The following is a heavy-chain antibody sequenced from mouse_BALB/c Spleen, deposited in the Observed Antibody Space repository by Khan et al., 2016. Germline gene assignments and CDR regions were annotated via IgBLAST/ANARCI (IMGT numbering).Heavy chain of an antibody. J-gene: IGHJ4*01. V-gene: IGHV3-2*02. CDR2: ITYSGST. Sequence: EVQLEESGPGLVNPSQSLSLTCTVTGYSITSDYAWNWIRQFPGNKLEWVASITYSGSTYYTPTLESRISITRDAAKNKFFLQLKSVKTEDTATYYCARNYNYDRAMDSWGQRTSVTAAS. CDR3: ARNYNYDRAMDS. CDR1: GYSITSDYA. D-gene: IGHD2-12*01.